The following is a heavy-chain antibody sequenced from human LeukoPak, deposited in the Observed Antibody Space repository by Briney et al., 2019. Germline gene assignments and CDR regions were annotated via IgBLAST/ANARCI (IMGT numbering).Heavy chain of an antibody. CDR3: ARMDLDGGDSIGFDS. D-gene: IGHD2-21*02. V-gene: IGHV1-2*02. CDR1: GYTFTDYY. J-gene: IGHJ5*01. Sequence: GASVKVSCKASGYTFTDYYMHWVRQAPGQGFEWMGWINPNIGDASYAQKFQGRVTMTRDRSTNTAYMELSRLTSDDTAVYYCARMDLDGGDSIGFDSWGQGTLVTVSS. CDR2: INPNIGDA.